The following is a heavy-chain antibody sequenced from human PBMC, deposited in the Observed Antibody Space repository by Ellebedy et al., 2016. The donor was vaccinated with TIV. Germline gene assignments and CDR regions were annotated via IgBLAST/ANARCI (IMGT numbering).Heavy chain of an antibody. Sequence: PGGSLRLSCAASGSTFSKYGMHWVRQAPGKGLEWVADIWYDGSNIYYADSVKGRFTISRDNSENTLYLQMNSLRPEDTALYYCARARVDAFDFWGQGTMLTVSS. J-gene: IGHJ3*01. CDR2: IWYDGSNI. V-gene: IGHV3-33*01. CDR1: GSTFSKYG. CDR3: ARARVDAFDF.